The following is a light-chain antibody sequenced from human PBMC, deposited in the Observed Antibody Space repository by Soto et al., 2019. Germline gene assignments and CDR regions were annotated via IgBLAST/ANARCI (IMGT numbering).Light chain of an antibody. Sequence: QSALTQPPSVSAAPGQKVTISCSGSSSNIGNNYVSWYQQLPGTAPKLLIYENNKRPSGIPDRFSGSKSGTSATLGITGLQTGDEADYYCGTWDSSLPGEVFGTGTKLTVL. CDR3: GTWDSSLPGEV. V-gene: IGLV1-51*02. J-gene: IGLJ1*01. CDR2: ENN. CDR1: SSNIGNNY.